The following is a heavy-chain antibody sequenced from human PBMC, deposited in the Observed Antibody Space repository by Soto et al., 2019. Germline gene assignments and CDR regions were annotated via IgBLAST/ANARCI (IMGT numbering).Heavy chain of an antibody. CDR3: GLVVVAVNAFDI. D-gene: IGHD2-15*01. CDR2: MNPNSGNT. V-gene: IGHV1-8*01. J-gene: IGHJ3*02. Sequence: GASVKVSCKASGYTFTSYDINWVRQATGQGLEWMGWMNPNSGNTGYAQKFQGRVTMTRNTSISTAYMELSSLRSEDTAVYYCGLVVVAVNAFDIWGQGTMVTVSS. CDR1: GYTFTSYD.